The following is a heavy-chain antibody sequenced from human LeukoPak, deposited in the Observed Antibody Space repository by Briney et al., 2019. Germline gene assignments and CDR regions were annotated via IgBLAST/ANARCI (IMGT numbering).Heavy chain of an antibody. CDR1: GYSISSGYY. CDR2: IYHSGST. J-gene: IGHJ4*02. CDR3: ARDSHCSGGSCYGGVPDY. Sequence: PSETLSLTCTVSGYSISSGYYWGWIRQPPGKGLEWIGSIYHSGSTYYNPSLKSRVTISVDTSKNQFSLKLSSVTAADTAVYYCARDSHCSGGSCYGGVPDYWGQGTLVTVSS. V-gene: IGHV4-38-2*02. D-gene: IGHD2-15*01.